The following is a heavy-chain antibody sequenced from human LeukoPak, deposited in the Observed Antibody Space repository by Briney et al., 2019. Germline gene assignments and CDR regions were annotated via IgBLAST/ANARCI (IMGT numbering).Heavy chain of an antibody. J-gene: IGHJ4*02. D-gene: IGHD6-19*01. CDR3: ARDSGPKFDY. CDR2: IYYSGST. Sequence: SETLSLTCTVSGGSLSSYYWSWLRQPPGKGLEWIGYIYYSGSTNYNPSLKSRVTISVDTSKNQFSLKVSSVTAADTAVYYCARDSGPKFDYWGQGTLVTVSS. V-gene: IGHV4-59*01. CDR1: GGSLSSYY.